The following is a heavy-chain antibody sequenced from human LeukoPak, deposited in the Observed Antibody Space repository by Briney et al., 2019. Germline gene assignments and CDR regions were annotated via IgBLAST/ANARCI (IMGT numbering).Heavy chain of an antibody. CDR3: GLTNYYDSSGYLNY. V-gene: IGHV1-8*01. CDR2: MNPNSGNT. D-gene: IGHD3-22*01. J-gene: IGHJ4*02. CDR1: GYTFTSYD. Sequence: ASVKVSCKASGYTFTSYDINWVRQATGQGLEWMGWMNPNSGNTGYAQKLQGRVTMTTDTSTSTAYMELRSLRSDDTAVYYCGLTNYYDSSGYLNYWGQGTLVTVSS.